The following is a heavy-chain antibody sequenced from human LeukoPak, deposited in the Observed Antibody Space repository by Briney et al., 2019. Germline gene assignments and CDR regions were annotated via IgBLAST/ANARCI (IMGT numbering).Heavy chain of an antibody. CDR3: AKDMTTVTTNYFDY. CDR1: GFTLSSHA. Sequence: GGSLRLSCAASGFTLSSHAMSWVRQAPEKALEWVSSISGSGSTTYYADSVTRRLPISRANSKNTLYLPINSLRAEHTAVYSCAKDMTTVTTNYFDYWGQGTLVTVSS. CDR2: ISGSGSTT. D-gene: IGHD4-17*01. V-gene: IGHV3-23*01. J-gene: IGHJ4*02.